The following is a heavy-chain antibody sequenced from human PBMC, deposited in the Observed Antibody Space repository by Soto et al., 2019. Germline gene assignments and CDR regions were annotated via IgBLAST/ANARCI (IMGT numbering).Heavy chain of an antibody. CDR1: GGTFSSYA. Sequence: SVKVSCKASGGTFSSYAISWVRQAPGQGLEWMGGIIPIFGTANYAQKFQGRVTITADESTSTAYMELSSLRSEDTAVYYCARGEVWQQLPYYYYGMDVWGQGTTVTVSS. V-gene: IGHV1-69*13. CDR3: ARGEVWQQLPYYYYGMDV. CDR2: IIPIFGTA. J-gene: IGHJ6*02. D-gene: IGHD6-13*01.